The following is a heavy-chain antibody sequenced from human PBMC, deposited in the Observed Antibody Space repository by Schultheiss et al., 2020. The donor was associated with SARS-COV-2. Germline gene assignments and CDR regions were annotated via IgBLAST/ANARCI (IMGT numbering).Heavy chain of an antibody. CDR3: ARDESNGYSVFDY. Sequence: GGSLRLSCAASGFTFSSYEMNWVRQAPGKGLEWVSYISSSGSTIYYADSVKGRFTISRDNAKNSLYLQMNSLRAEDTAVYYCARDESNGYSVFDYWGQGTLVTVSS. CDR2: ISSSGSTI. V-gene: IGHV3-48*03. CDR1: GFTFSSYE. J-gene: IGHJ4*02. D-gene: IGHD3-22*01.